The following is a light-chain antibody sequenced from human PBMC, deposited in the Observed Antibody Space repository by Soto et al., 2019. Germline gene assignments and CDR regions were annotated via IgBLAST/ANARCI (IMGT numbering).Light chain of an antibody. V-gene: IGLV2-14*01. J-gene: IGLJ1*01. CDR2: DVS. CDR1: SSDVGGYNY. CDR3: SSYTSSSTRGV. Sequence: QSALTQPASVSGSPGQSITISCTGTSSDVGGYNYVSWYQQHPGKAPKLMIYDVSNRPSGVSNRFSGSKSGNTASLTISGLQAEDEADYYCSSYTSSSTRGVFGTGTKVTGL.